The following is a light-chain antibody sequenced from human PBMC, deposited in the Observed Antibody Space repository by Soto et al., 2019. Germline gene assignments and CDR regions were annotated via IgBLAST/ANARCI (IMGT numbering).Light chain of an antibody. CDR1: QYINTR. CDR2: QTS. J-gene: IGKJ1*01. V-gene: IGKV3-11*01. CDR3: HKRQSWPRT. Sequence: EIVLTQSPATLSSFPFDRVTLSCRSSQYINTRLAWYQHRPGQAPRLLIYQTSIRAAGIPARFSASGSGTDFTLTISDVQPEDFALYYCHKRQSWPRTFGQGTKVDIK.